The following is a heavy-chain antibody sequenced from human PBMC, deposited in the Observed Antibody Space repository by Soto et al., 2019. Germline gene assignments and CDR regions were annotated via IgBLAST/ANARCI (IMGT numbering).Heavy chain of an antibody. V-gene: IGHV4-4*02. Sequence: QVQLQESGPGLVRPSGTVSLTCAGAGLSISSDNWWSWVLQPPGKGLEWIGEIHHSGSTNYNPSLKSRVTMSVVPSKDLFSLTLNSVTAADTAFYYCARDQGSHPGDWGQGTLVSVSS. D-gene: IGHD6-13*01. CDR1: GLSISSDNW. J-gene: IGHJ4*02. CDR3: ARDQGSHPGD. CDR2: IHHSGST.